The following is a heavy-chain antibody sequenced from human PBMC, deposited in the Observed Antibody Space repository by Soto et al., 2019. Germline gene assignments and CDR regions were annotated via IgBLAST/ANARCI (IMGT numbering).Heavy chain of an antibody. D-gene: IGHD3-3*01. V-gene: IGHV3-21*01. CDR1: GFTFSSYS. J-gene: IGHJ6*03. CDR2: ISSSSSYI. Sequence: GGSLRLSCAASGFTFSSYSMNWVRQAPGKGLEWVSSISSSSSYIYYADSVKGRFTISRDNAKNSLYLQMNSLRAEDTAVYYCARDFPHRNDFWSGYDYYYMDVWGKGTTVTVSS. CDR3: ARDFPHRNDFWSGYDYYYMDV.